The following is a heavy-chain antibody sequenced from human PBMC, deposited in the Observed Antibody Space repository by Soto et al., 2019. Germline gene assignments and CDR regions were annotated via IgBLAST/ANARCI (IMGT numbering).Heavy chain of an antibody. V-gene: IGHV3-7*01. J-gene: IGHJ5*02. Sequence: GGSLRLSCAASGFTFSSYWMSWVRQAPGKGLEWVANIKQDGSEKYYVDSVKGRFTISRDNAKNSLYLQMNSLRAEDTAVYYCARFVELELRFTWFDPWGQGTMVTVYS. D-gene: IGHD1-7*01. CDR2: IKQDGSEK. CDR1: GFTFSSYW. CDR3: ARFVELELRFTWFDP.